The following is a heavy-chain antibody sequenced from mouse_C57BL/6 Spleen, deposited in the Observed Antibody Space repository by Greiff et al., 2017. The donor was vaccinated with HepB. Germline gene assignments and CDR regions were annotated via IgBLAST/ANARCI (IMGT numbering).Heavy chain of an antibody. J-gene: IGHJ1*03. D-gene: IGHD1-1*01. V-gene: IGHV1-64*01. CDR3: ARSYYGSSLSYWYFDV. Sequence: VQLQQPGAEPVKPGASVKLSCKASGYTFTSYWMHWVKQRPGQGLEWIGMIHPNSGSTNYNEKFKSKATLTVDKSSSTAYMQLSSLTSEDSAVYYCARSYYGSSLSYWYFDVWGTGTTVTVSS. CDR1: GYTFTSYW. CDR2: IHPNSGST.